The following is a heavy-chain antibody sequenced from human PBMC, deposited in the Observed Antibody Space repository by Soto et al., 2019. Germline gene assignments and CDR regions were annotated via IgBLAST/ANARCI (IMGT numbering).Heavy chain of an antibody. J-gene: IGHJ4*02. CDR2: ISAYNGNT. V-gene: IGHV1-18*01. Sequence: PSVKVSCKASGYTFTSYGISWVRQAPGQGLEWMGWISAYNGNTNYAQKLQGRVTMTTDTSTSTAYMELRSLRSDDTAVYYCARVPLERAVAGTIHYWGQGTLVTVSS. CDR1: GYTFTSYG. CDR3: ARVPLERAVAGTIHY. D-gene: IGHD6-19*01.